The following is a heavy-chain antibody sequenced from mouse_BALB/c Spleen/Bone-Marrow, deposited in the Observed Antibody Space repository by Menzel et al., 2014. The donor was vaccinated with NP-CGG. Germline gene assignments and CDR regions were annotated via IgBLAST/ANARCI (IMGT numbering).Heavy chain of an antibody. Sequence: VQLQQSGPELVKPGASVKISCKASGYSFTGYFMNWVMQSHGKSLEWIGRINPYNGDTFYNQKFKGKATLTVDKSSSTAHMELRSLASEDSAVYYCGRGLAGYYSFDYWGQGTTLTVSS. CDR2: INPYNGDT. D-gene: IGHD2-3*01. CDR1: GYSFTGYF. CDR3: GRGLAGYYSFDY. V-gene: IGHV1-20*02. J-gene: IGHJ2*01.